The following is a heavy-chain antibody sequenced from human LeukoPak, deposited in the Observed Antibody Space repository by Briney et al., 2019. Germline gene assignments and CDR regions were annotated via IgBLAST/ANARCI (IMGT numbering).Heavy chain of an antibody. CDR1: GFTFSDYY. D-gene: IGHD3-9*01. CDR2: ISSSGSTI. Sequence: GGSLRLSCAASGFTFSDYYMSWIRQAPGKGLEWASYISSSGSTIYYADSVKGRFTISRDNAKDSLYLQMNSLRAEDTAVYYCARERERYFDWLLNDAFDIWGQGTMVTVSS. J-gene: IGHJ3*02. CDR3: ARERERYFDWLLNDAFDI. V-gene: IGHV3-11*04.